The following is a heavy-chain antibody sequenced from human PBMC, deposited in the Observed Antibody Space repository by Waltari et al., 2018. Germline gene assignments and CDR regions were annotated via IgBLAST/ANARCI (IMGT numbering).Heavy chain of an antibody. D-gene: IGHD5-12*01. Sequence: QLQLQESGPTLVKPSETLSLTCTVSGGSISRSSYYWGWIRQSPGKGLEWIGSIYYSGTTYYNPTLERRGTISGDTSKNQFSLKLSSVTAADTAVYYCVRHWKRNGYRFDPWGQGTLVTVSS. CDR3: VRHWKRNGYRFDP. CDR1: GGSISRSSYY. J-gene: IGHJ5*02. CDR2: IYYSGTT. V-gene: IGHV4-39*01.